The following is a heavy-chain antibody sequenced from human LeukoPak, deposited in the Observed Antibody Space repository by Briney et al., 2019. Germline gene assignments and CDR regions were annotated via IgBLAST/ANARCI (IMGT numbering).Heavy chain of an antibody. CDR1: GFTLSSHR. V-gene: IGHV3-48*01. D-gene: IGHD6-19*01. J-gene: IGHJ6*03. CDR2: ISRSSSEI. Sequence: PGGSLRLSCAAPGFTLSSHRMNWVRQAPGKGLEWVSDISRSSSEIHYADSVTGRFTISRDNAKNSVYLQMNSLRAEDTAVYYCASRASSGWYYYYYYMDVWGKGTTVTVSS. CDR3: ASRASSGWYYYYYYMDV.